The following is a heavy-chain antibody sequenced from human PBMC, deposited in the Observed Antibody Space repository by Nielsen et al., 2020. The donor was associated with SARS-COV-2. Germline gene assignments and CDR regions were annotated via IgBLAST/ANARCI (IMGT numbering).Heavy chain of an antibody. CDR1: GFMFDEFA. J-gene: IGHJ4*02. D-gene: IGHD5-12*01. Sequence: GGSLRLSCAASGFMFDEFAMSWVRQAPGKGLEWVSGINWNDGNRGYADSVKGRFTISRDNAKNSLYLQMNSLRAEDTALYYCAKCSGYDSDWGQGTLVTVSS. CDR3: AKCSGYDSD. CDR2: INWNDGNR. V-gene: IGHV3-20*04.